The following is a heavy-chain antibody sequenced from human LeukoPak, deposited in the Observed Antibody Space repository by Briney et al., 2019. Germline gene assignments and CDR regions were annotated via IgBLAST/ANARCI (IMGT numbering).Heavy chain of an antibody. CDR1: GGSISSYY. D-gene: IGHD3-10*01. J-gene: IGHJ4*02. V-gene: IGHV4-59*01. CDR3: ASSTGSGSYYPLFDY. Sequence: PSETLSLTCTVSGGSISSYYWSWIRQPPGKGLEWIGCIYYSGSTNYNPSLKSRVTISVDTSKNQFSLKLSSVTAADTAVYYCASSTGSGSYYPLFDYWGQGTLVTVSS. CDR2: IYYSGST.